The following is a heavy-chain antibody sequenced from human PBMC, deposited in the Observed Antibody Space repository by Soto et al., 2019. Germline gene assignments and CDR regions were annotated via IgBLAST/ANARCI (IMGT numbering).Heavy chain of an antibody. D-gene: IGHD3-3*01. CDR3: ARGILGMIFGVALRKRYYMDV. Sequence: ASVKVSCKASGYTFTSYDINWVRQATGQGLEWMGWMNPNSGNTGYAQKFQGRVTMTRNTSISTAYMELSSLRSEDTAVHYCARGILGMIFGVALRKRYYMDVWGKGTTVTVSS. CDR1: GYTFTSYD. CDR2: MNPNSGNT. V-gene: IGHV1-8*01. J-gene: IGHJ6*03.